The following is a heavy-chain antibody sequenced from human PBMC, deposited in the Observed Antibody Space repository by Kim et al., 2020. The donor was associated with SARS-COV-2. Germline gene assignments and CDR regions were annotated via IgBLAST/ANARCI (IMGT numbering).Heavy chain of an antibody. V-gene: IGHV4-34*01. D-gene: IGHD3-10*01. CDR3: ARGGPRGSVLRRSNWFDP. CDR2: INHSGST. CDR1: GGSFSGYY. Sequence: SETLSLTCAVYGGSFSGYYRSWIRQPPGKGLEWIGEINHSGSTNYNPSLKSRVTISVDTSKNQFSLKLSSVTAADTAVYYCARGGPRGSVLRRSNWFDP. J-gene: IGHJ5*02.